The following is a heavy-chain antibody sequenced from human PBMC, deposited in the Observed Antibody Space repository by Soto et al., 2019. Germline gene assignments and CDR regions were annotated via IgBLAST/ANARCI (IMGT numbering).Heavy chain of an antibody. Sequence: QVQLVQSGAEVKKPGSSVKVSCKASGGTFSSYAISWVRQAPGQGLEWMGGIVPIYGAVKSAQKLQDRVTITADESTTTVYLELNSLRADDTAVYYCVRDWVGGSWYFDLWGRGTLVTVSS. J-gene: IGHJ2*01. CDR2: IVPIYGAV. CDR3: VRDWVGGSWYFDL. D-gene: IGHD3-16*01. V-gene: IGHV1-69*01. CDR1: GGTFSSYA.